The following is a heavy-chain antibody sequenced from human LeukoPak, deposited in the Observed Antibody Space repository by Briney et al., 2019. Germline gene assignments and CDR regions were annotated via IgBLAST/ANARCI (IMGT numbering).Heavy chain of an antibody. J-gene: IGHJ4*02. CDR3: ARTRWTTVAMGFDY. V-gene: IGHV3-7*01. Sequence: HPGGSLRLSCAASGFTFSNYWMSWVRRAPGKGLEWVANIKQDGSETYYVDSVRGRFTISRDNAKKSLYLQMNSLRAEDTAVYYCARTRWTTVAMGFDYWGQGTLVTVSS. CDR2: IKQDGSET. CDR1: GFTFSNYW. D-gene: IGHD4-17*01.